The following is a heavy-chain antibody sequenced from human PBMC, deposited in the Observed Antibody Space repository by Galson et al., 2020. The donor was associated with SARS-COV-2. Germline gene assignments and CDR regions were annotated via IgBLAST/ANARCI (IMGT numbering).Heavy chain of an antibody. CDR2: IFSSGSS. CDR1: AGSITTGGYQ. D-gene: IGHD2-21*02. Sequence: SETLSLTCIVSAGSITTGGYQCCWIRQPPGKGLEWIGYIFSSGSSYYNPSLKSRLTISVDTSKNQFSVGLTSVTAADTAVYYCARGGWGGDFVDIWGQGALVSVSS. V-gene: IGHV4-30-4*08. CDR3: ARGGWGGDFVDI. J-gene: IGHJ4*02.